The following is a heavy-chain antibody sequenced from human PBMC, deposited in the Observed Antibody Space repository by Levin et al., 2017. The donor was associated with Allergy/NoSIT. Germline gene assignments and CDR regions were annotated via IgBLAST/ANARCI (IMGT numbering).Heavy chain of an antibody. V-gene: IGHV4-31*03. CDR1: GGSISGGGYH. CDR2: IYYSGST. D-gene: IGHD2-2*03. J-gene: IGHJ4*02. Sequence: LRLSCTAPGGSISGGGYHWTWIRQHPEKGLEWIGYIYYSGSTFYNPSLKSRLIISVDTSKNQFSLNVSSVTAADTAVYYCAREDGSTFDFWGQGALVTVAS. CDR3: AREDGSTFDF.